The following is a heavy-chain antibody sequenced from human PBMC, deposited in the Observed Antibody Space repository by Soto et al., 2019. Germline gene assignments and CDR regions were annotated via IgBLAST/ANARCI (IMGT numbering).Heavy chain of an antibody. J-gene: IGHJ4*02. CDR2: ISSSSSYI. V-gene: IGHV3-21*01. Sequence: GGSLRLSCAASGFTFSSYSMNWVRQAPGKGLEWVSSISSSSSYIYYADSVKGRFTISRDNAKNSLYLQMNSLRAEDTAVYYCAAGYCSGGSCFGPPLLLFAYWGQGTLVTVSS. CDR3: AAGYCSGGSCFGPPLLLFAY. D-gene: IGHD2-15*01. CDR1: GFTFSSYS.